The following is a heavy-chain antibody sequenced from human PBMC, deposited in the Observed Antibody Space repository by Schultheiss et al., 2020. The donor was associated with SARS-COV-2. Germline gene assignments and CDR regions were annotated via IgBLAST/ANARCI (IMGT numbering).Heavy chain of an antibody. CDR1: GFTFSSYG. CDR2: IWYDGSNK. D-gene: IGHD3-3*01. J-gene: IGHJ6*02. Sequence: GESLKISCAVSGFTFSSYGMHWVRQAPGKGLEWVAVIWYDGSNKYYADSVKGRFTISRDNSKNTLYLQMNSLRAEDTAVYYCARGLTYYDFWSGYYPLFGMDVWGQGTTVTVSS. V-gene: IGHV3-33*08. CDR3: ARGLTYYDFWSGYYPLFGMDV.